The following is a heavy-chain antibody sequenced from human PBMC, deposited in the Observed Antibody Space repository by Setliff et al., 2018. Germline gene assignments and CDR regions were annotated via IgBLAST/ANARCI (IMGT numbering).Heavy chain of an antibody. V-gene: IGHV4-61*09. J-gene: IGHJ4*02. CDR1: GGSISSGSYY. Sequence: SETLSLTCTVSGGSISSGSYYWSWIRQPAGKGLEWIGHIYTSGSTNYNPSLKSRVTISVDTSKNQFSLKLSSVTAADTAVYYCAHSTTFDLHHDYWGQGALVTVS. CDR3: AHSTTFDLHHDY. CDR2: IYTSGST. D-gene: IGHD3-9*01.